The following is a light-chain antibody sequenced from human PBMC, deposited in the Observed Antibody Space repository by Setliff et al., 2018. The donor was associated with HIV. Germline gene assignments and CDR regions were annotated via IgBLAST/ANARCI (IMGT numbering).Light chain of an antibody. CDR2: STS. V-gene: IGKV1-9*01. CDR1: QAISSY. CDR3: QQIYGTPRT. Sequence: DIRLTQSTSFLSASVGDRVTITCRASQAISSYLAWYQQKPGRPPKLLIHSTSTLQRGVPTRFSGSGSGTQFTLTISSLQPEDFATYFCQQIYGTPRTFGPGTKVYIK. J-gene: IGKJ3*01.